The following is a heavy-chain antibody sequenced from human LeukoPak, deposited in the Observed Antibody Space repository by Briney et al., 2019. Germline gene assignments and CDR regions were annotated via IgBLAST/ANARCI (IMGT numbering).Heavy chain of an antibody. Sequence: GGSLRLSCTASGFTISTYWMSWVRQAPGKGLEWVADINQDGSKKYYVDSVKGRFTISRDNVKNSVYLQMNSLRAEDTAVYSCARDANSVDIAGLEGFDYWGQGTLVTVSS. J-gene: IGHJ4*02. CDR2: INQDGSKK. V-gene: IGHV3-7*01. CDR1: GFTISTYW. D-gene: IGHD1-1*01. CDR3: ARDANSVDIAGLEGFDY.